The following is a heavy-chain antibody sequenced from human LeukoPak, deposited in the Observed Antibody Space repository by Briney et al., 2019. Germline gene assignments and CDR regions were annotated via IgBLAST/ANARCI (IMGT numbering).Heavy chain of an antibody. V-gene: IGHV3-30*02. CDR1: GFTFSNYG. CDR2: IRYDGSNK. Sequence: GGSLRLSCAASGFTFSNYGLHWVRQAPGKGLEWVAFIRYDGSNKYYADSVKGRFTISRDNSKNTLYLQMNSLRAEDTAVYYCARAGYDILTGYSSSYYYYYMDVWGKGTTVTVSS. J-gene: IGHJ6*03. CDR3: ARAGYDILTGYSSSYYYYYMDV. D-gene: IGHD3-9*01.